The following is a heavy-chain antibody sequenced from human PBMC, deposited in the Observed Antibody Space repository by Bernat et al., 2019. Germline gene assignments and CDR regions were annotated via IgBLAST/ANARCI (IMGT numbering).Heavy chain of an antibody. CDR3: TRSSLAGDY. J-gene: IGHJ4*02. CDR2: INAGSGNA. CDR1: GYTFTTYP. D-gene: IGHD6-19*01. Sequence: QVQLVQSGPEVKKPGASVRISCRTSGYTFTTYPIEWVRQAPGQRLEWMGWINAGSGNAKSSQKFQDRVSMTRDTSANTVYMELTSLTSDDTAVYYCTRSSLAGDYWGQGTLVTVSS. V-gene: IGHV1-3*01.